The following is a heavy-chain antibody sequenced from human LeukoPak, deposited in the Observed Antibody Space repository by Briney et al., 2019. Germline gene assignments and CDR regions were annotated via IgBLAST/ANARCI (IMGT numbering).Heavy chain of an antibody. D-gene: IGHD4-23*01. CDR3: ARGPRPRGLRGNPPRYFDY. V-gene: IGHV4-34*01. J-gene: IGHJ4*02. CDR1: GGSFSGYY. Sequence: PSETLSLTCAVYGGSFSGYYWSWIRQPPGKGLEWIGEINHSGSTNYNPSLKSRVTISVDTSKNQFSLKLSSVTAADTAVYYCARGPRPRGLRGNPPRYFDYGGQGTLVTVSS. CDR2: INHSGST.